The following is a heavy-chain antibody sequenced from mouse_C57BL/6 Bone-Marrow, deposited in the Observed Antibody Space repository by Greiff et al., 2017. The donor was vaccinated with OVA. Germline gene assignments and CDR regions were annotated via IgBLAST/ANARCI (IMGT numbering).Heavy chain of an antibody. Sequence: QVQLKQSGAELARPGASVKLSCKASGYTFTSYGISWVKQRTGQGLEWIGEIYPRSGNTYYNEKFKGKATLTADKSSSTAYMELRSLTSEDSAVYFCARRGYGSRYWYFEVWGTGTTVTVSS. D-gene: IGHD1-1*01. CDR1: GYTFTSYG. CDR3: ARRGYGSRYWYFEV. J-gene: IGHJ1*03. V-gene: IGHV1-81*01. CDR2: IYPRSGNT.